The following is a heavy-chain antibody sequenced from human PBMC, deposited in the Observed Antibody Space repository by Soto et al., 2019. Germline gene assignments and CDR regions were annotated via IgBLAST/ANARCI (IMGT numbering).Heavy chain of an antibody. J-gene: IGHJ4*02. D-gene: IGHD3-3*01. CDR1: GFSLTTSGVG. CDR3: AHRVLRTVFGLVTTTATYFDF. Sequence: QITLNESGPTPVKPRQTLTLTCTFSGFSLTTSGVGVGWIRQSPGKAPEWLALSYWDDDKRYSPSLKSRLTITKDTSKNQVVLTMADLDPADTATYYCAHRVLRTVFGLVTTTATYFDFWGQGTPVAVSS. CDR2: SYWDDDK. V-gene: IGHV2-5*02.